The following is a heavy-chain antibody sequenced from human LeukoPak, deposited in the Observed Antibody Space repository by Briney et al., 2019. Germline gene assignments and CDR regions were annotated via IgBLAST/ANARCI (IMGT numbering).Heavy chain of an antibody. V-gene: IGHV4-38-2*02. CDR3: ARDSNGFFDY. CDR2: IYHSGSI. CDR1: GYSISSGYY. Sequence: SETLSLTCTVSGYSISSGYYWGWIRQPPGKGLEWIGSIYHSGSIYYNPSLKSRVTISVDTSKNQFSLKLSSVTAADTAVYYCARDSNGFFDYWGQGTLATVSS. J-gene: IGHJ4*02.